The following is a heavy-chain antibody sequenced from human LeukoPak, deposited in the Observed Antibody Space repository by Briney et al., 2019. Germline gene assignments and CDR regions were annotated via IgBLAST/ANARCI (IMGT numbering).Heavy chain of an antibody. J-gene: IGHJ4*02. D-gene: IGHD1-26*01. CDR1: GFTFSSYS. CDR2: ISSSSSTI. V-gene: IGHV3-48*04. Sequence: GGSLRLSCAASGFTFSSYSMNWVRQAPGKGLEWVSYISSSSSTIYYADSVKGRFTISRDNAKNSLYLQMNSLRAEATAVYYCARDRGGSYSAIDYWGQGTLVTVSS. CDR3: ARDRGGSYSAIDY.